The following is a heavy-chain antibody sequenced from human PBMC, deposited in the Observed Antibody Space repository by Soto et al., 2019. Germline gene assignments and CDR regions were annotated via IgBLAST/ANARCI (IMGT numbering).Heavy chain of an antibody. J-gene: IGHJ6*02. CDR3: ARGDSTEGGMDV. Sequence: SETLSLTCVVSGGSITGSDWWTWVRQSPEKGLEWIGEIFHSGTTNYSPSLKSRVTISLDKSANQFSLKVNSVTAADTALYYCARGDSTEGGMDVWGQGTTVTVSS. V-gene: IGHV4-4*02. CDR1: GGSITGSDW. D-gene: IGHD3-16*01. CDR2: IFHSGTT.